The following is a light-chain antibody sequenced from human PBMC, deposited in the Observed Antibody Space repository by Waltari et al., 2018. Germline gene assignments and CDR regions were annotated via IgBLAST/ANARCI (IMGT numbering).Light chain of an antibody. J-gene: IGKJ2*03. Sequence: DIVMTQSPDSLAVSLGERATINCKSSRTVLSDSNNKNYLTWYQQKPGQPPNLLIYWASTRKSGVPYRFSGSGSGTDFTLTISTLQAEDVAVYYCHQYYNTPYSYGQGTKLEIK. CDR1: RTVLSDSNNKNY. V-gene: IGKV4-1*01. CDR2: WAS. CDR3: HQYYNTPYS.